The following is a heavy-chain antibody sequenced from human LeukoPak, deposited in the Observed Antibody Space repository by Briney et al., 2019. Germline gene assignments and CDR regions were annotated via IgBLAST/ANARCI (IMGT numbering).Heavy chain of an antibody. V-gene: IGHV3-23*01. CDR2: ISGSGGST. CDR1: GFTFSSYA. J-gene: IGHJ4*02. D-gene: IGHD3-16*02. CDR3: AKDRGITFGGVIVIGYYFDY. Sequence: PGGSLRLSCAASGFTFSSYAMSWVRQAPGKGLEWVSAISGSGGSTYYADSVKGRFTISRDNSKNTLYLQMNSLRAEDTAVYYCAKDRGITFGGVIVIGYYFDYWGQGTLVTVSS.